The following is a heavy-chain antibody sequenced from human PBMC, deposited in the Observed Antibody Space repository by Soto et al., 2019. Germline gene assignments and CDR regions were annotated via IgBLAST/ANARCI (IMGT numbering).Heavy chain of an antibody. Sequence: LSLTCAVSGGSISSGGYSWSWIRQPPGKGLEWIGYIYHSGSTYYNPSLKSRVTISVDRSKNQFSLKLSSVTAADTAVYYCARESQYYDILTGYSANWFDPWGQGTLVTVSS. CDR3: ARESQYYDILTGYSANWFDP. J-gene: IGHJ5*02. V-gene: IGHV4-30-2*01. CDR1: GGSISSGGYS. D-gene: IGHD3-9*01. CDR2: IYHSGST.